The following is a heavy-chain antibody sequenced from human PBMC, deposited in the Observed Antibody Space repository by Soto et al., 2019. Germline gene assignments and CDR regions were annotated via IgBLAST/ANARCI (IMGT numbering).Heavy chain of an antibody. CDR2: VYYRGRS. CDR1: GGSVTNSSYY. CDR3: VRPRTTVPTQAYFDY. V-gene: IGHV4-39*01. Sequence: PSETLSLTCTVSGGSVTNSSYYWGWIRQSPGKGLEWIGSVYYRGRSYSKSSVKSRVTISVDTSKNRFSLSLNSLTASDTAVYFCVRPRTTVPTQAYFDYWGPGALVTVSS. J-gene: IGHJ4*02. D-gene: IGHD4-17*01.